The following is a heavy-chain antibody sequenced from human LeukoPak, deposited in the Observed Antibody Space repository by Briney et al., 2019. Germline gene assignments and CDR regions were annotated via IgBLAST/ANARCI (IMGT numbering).Heavy chain of an antibody. Sequence: ASVKVSCKASGHTFTSYYMHWVRQAPGQGLEWMGIINPSGGSTSYAQKFQGRVTMTRDTSTSTVYMELSSLRSEDTAVYYCARVVVGDIAAFDIWGQGTMVTVSS. J-gene: IGHJ3*02. D-gene: IGHD4-17*01. CDR2: INPSGGST. CDR1: GHTFTSYY. CDR3: ARVVVGDIAAFDI. V-gene: IGHV1-46*01.